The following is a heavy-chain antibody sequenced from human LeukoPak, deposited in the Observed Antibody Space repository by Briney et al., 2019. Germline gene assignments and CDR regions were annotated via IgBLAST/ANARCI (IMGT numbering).Heavy chain of an antibody. CDR2: IYHSGST. CDR3: ARWALKDFWSGYYELDP. J-gene: IGHJ5*02. Sequence: SETLSLTRAVSGGSISSSNWWSWVRQPPGKGLEWIGEIYHSGSTNYNPSLKSRVTISVDTSKNQFSLKLSSVTAADTAVYYCARWALKDFWSGYYELDPWGQGTLVTVSS. CDR1: GGSISSSNW. V-gene: IGHV4-4*02. D-gene: IGHD3-3*01.